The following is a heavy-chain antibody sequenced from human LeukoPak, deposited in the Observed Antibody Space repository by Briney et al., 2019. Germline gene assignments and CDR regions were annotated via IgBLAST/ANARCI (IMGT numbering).Heavy chain of an antibody. CDR1: GFTFSSYA. Sequence: GGSLRLSCAASGFTFSSYAMSWVRQAPGKGLEWVSAISGSGGSTYYADSVKGRFTTSRDNSKNTLYLQMNSLKTEDTAVYYCTRSYSSDIFDYWGQGTLVTVSS. V-gene: IGHV3-23*01. CDR2: ISGSGGST. D-gene: IGHD6-25*01. CDR3: TRSYSSDIFDY. J-gene: IGHJ4*02.